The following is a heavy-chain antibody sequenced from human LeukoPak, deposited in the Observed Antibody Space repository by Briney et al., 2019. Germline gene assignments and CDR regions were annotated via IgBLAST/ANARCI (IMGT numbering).Heavy chain of an antibody. V-gene: IGHV3-23*01. J-gene: IGHJ4*02. CDR2: ISGSGGST. D-gene: IGHD5-24*01. CDR3: ARDGYNPFDY. CDR1: GFTYSSYA. Sequence: GGSLRLSCAACGFTYSSYAMSWLPHAPGKGLEWVSAISGSGGSTFYVDSVKGRFTISRDNSKNTLYAQMHTLRAEDTAVYYCARDGYNPFDYWGQGTLVTVSS.